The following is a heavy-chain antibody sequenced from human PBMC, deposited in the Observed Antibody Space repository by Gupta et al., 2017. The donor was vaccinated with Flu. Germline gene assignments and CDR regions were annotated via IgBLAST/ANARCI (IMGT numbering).Heavy chain of an antibody. V-gene: IGHV3-33*01. J-gene: IGHJ2*01. CDR3: ARGYSGSYSDWYFDL. Sequence: QVQLVESGGGVVQPGRSLRLSCAASGFTFSSYGMHWVRQAPGKGLEWVAVIWYDGSNKYYADSVKGRFTISRDNSKNTLYLQMNSLRAEDTAVYYCARGYSGSYSDWYFDLWGRGTLVTVSS. CDR1: GFTFSSYG. D-gene: IGHD1-26*01. CDR2: IWYDGSNK.